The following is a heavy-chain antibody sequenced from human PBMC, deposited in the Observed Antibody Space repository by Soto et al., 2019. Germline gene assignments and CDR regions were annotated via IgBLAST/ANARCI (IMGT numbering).Heavy chain of an antibody. CDR3: AIEGAGFGY. Sequence: EFQLVESGGGLVQPGGSLRLSCAASGLTFIASSMHWVRQAAGKGLEWLGRIRSKANNYATVYSEVLKGRSIISRDDSQDTMFLEMNNLRTVDTAMYYCAIEGAGFGYWGQGTLVTVSS. D-gene: IGHD1-26*01. J-gene: IGHJ4*02. V-gene: IGHV3-73*01. CDR2: IRSKANNYAT. CDR1: GLTFIASS.